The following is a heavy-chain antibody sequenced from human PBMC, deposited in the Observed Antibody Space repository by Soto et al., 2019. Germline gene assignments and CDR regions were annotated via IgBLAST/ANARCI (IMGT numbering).Heavy chain of an antibody. D-gene: IGHD2-2*01. CDR3: LNHIAPAASYYYYCMDV. Sequence: GGSLRLSCAASGFTFSSYAMNWVRQAPGKGLEYVSAISSNGGSTYYADSVKGSFTISSDNSNNTLYLLMSSLRAEDTAVYYCLNHIAPAASYYYYCMDVWGQGTTVTVSS. CDR2: ISSNGGST. V-gene: IGHV3-64D*08. CDR1: GFTFSSYA. J-gene: IGHJ6*02.